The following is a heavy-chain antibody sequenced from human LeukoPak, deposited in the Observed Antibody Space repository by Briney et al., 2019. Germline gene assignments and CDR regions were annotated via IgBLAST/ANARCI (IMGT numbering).Heavy chain of an antibody. J-gene: IGHJ3*02. CDR3: ARDKGGNSGYYYVGFIDT. V-gene: IGHV4-59*11. CDR1: GGSISSHY. D-gene: IGHD3-22*01. Sequence: PSETLSLTCTVSGGSISSHYWSWIRQPPGRGLEWVGYTHYSGRTNYNPSLKSRVTMPVDTSKSQISLRLISVTAADTAVYYCARDKGGNSGYYYVGFIDTWGQGTLVTVSS. CDR2: THYSGRT.